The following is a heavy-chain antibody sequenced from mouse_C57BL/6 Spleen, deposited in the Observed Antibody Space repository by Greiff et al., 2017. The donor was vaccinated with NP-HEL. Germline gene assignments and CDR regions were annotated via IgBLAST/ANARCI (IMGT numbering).Heavy chain of an antibody. D-gene: IGHD1-1*01. Sequence: EVHLVESGGGLVKPGGSLKLSCAASGFTFSDYGMHWVRQAPEKGLEWVAYISSGSSTIYYADTVKGRFTISRDNAKNTLFLQMTSLRSEDTAMYYCARWNYYGSRNYFDYWGQGTTLTVSS. CDR1: GFTFSDYG. V-gene: IGHV5-17*01. CDR3: ARWNYYGSRNYFDY. J-gene: IGHJ2*01. CDR2: ISSGSSTI.